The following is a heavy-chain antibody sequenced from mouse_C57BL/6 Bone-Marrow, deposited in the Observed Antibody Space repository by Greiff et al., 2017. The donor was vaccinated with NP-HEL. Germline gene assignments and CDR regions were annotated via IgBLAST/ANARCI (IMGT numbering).Heavy chain of an antibody. J-gene: IGHJ4*01. CDR1: GFTFSDYG. D-gene: IGHD1-1*01. CDR3: ARGTTVVGEAMDY. Sequence: EVKLVESGGGLVKPGGSLKLSCAASGFTFSDYGMHWVRQAPEKGLEWVAYISSGSSTIYYADTVKGRFTFSRDNDKNTLFLQMTSLRSEDTAMYYCARGTTVVGEAMDYWGQGTSVTVSS. CDR2: ISSGSSTI. V-gene: IGHV5-17*01.